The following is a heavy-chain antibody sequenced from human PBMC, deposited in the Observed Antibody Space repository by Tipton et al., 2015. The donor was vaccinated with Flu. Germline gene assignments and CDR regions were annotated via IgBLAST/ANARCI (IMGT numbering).Heavy chain of an antibody. CDR2: ISWNSDSI. Sequence: SLRLSCAASGFTLDDYAMHWVRQPPGKGLEWFSGISWNSDSIGYADSVKGRFTISRDNAKNSLYLQMNSLRAEDTALYYCAVLYGSGSYSGDYWGQGTLVTVSS. CDR1: GFTLDDYA. D-gene: IGHD3-10*01. CDR3: AVLYGSGSYSGDY. V-gene: IGHV3-9*01. J-gene: IGHJ4*02.